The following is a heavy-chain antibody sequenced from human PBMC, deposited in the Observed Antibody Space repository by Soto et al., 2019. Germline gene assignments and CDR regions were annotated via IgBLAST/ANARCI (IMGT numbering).Heavy chain of an antibody. Sequence: QVQLQESGPGLVKPSQTLSLTCAVSGDSISGGAYYWSWIRQPPGKGLEWIGYIFYSGSTYYNPSLTSRGIISGDTSKNQFSLKLCSVTAADTAVYSCARVSGVIDYWGQGTLVTVSS. CDR3: ARVSGVIDY. V-gene: IGHV4-30-4*01. J-gene: IGHJ4*02. D-gene: IGHD3-16*02. CDR2: IFYSGST. CDR1: GDSISGGAYY.